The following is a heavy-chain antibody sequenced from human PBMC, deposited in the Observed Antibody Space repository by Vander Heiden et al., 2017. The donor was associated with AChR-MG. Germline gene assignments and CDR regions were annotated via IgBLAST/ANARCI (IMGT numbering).Heavy chain of an antibody. CDR2: VSAYNGNT. CDR3: ERDNGVYGGNGFDP. D-gene: IGHD4-17*01. Sequence: QVQLVQSGGEVKKPVASAKVSCKASGDTLTSYGFDWVRQAPGQGLEWMGWVSAYNGNTNYAQKLQGRVTMTTDTSTSTAYMELRSLRSDDTAVYYGERDNGVYGGNGFDPWGQGTLVTVSS. CDR1: GDTLTSYG. J-gene: IGHJ5*02. V-gene: IGHV1-18*01.